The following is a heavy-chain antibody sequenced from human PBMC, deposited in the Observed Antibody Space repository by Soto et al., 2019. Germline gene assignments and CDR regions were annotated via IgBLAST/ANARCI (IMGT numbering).Heavy chain of an antibody. V-gene: IGHV1-69*02. CDR3: ARGSRFVYLSSIYYFPLYSYYYMDV. J-gene: IGHJ6*03. Sequence: SVKVSCKASGGTFSSYTISWVRQAPGQGLEWMGRIIPILGIANYAQKFQGRVTITADKSTSTAYIELSSLRSEDTAVYFCARGSRFVYLSSIYYFPLYSYYYMDVWGKGTAVTVSS. CDR2: IIPILGIA. CDR1: GGTFSSYT. D-gene: IGHD3-10*01.